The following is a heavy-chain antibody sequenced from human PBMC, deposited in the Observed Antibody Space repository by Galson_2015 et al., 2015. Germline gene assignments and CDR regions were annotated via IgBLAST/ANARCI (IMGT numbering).Heavy chain of an antibody. CDR1: GFIFNNYA. CDR3: ARDSTPYRNYRVYFDY. V-gene: IGHV3-30*01. J-gene: IGHJ4*02. D-gene: IGHD4-11*01. CDR2: ISYDGSDK. Sequence: SLRLSCAASGFIFNNYAMYWVRQAPGKGLEWVAVISYDGSDKYYADSVKGRFTISRDNSKKTLFLQMNSLRAEDTAVYYCARDSTPYRNYRVYFDYWGQGTRVTVSS.